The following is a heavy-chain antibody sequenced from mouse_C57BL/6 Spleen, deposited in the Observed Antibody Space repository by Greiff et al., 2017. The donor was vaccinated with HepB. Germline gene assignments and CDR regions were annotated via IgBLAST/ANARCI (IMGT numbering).Heavy chain of an antibody. CDR2: IDPSDSYT. Sequence: QVQLQQPGAELVRPGTSVKLSCKASGYTFTSYWMHWVKQRPGQGLEWIGVIDPSDSYTNYNQKFKGKATLTVDTSSSTAYMQLSSLPSEDSAVYYCARDYGSSPAWFAYWGQGTLVTVSA. CDR3: ARDYGSSPAWFAY. J-gene: IGHJ3*01. V-gene: IGHV1-59*01. D-gene: IGHD1-1*01. CDR1: GYTFTSYW.